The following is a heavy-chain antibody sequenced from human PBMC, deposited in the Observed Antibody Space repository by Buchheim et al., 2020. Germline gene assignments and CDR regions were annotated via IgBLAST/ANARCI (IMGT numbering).Heavy chain of an antibody. CDR2: IYPGDSDT. Sequence: EVQLVQSGAEVKRPGESLKISCKGSGYSFTSYWIGWVRQMPGKGLELMGIIYPGDSDTRYSPSFQGQVTISADKPISTAYPQWGSLKASDTAMYYCARRPPRGRLAGDWFDPWGQGTLVTVSS. J-gene: IGHJ5*02. V-gene: IGHV5-51*01. CDR3: ARRPPRGRLAGDWFDP. CDR1: GYSFTSYW. D-gene: IGHD1-26*01.